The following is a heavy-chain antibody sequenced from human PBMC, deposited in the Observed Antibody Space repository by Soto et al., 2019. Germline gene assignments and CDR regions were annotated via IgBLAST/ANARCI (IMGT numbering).Heavy chain of an antibody. Sequence: VQLVESGGGLVKPGGSLRLSCAASGFTFSSYSMNWVRQAPGKGLEWVSSISSSSSYIYYADSVKGRFTISRDNAKNSLYLQMNSLRAEDTAVYYCARDSKAYCSSTSCYLDYYYYYMDVWGKGTTVTVSS. CDR1: GFTFSSYS. D-gene: IGHD2-2*01. CDR2: ISSSSSYI. V-gene: IGHV3-21*01. J-gene: IGHJ6*03. CDR3: ARDSKAYCSSTSCYLDYYYYYMDV.